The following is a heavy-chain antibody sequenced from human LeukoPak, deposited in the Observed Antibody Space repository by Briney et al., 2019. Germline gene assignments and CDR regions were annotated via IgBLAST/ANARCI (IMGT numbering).Heavy chain of an antibody. CDR2: INPSGGST. V-gene: IGHV1-46*01. D-gene: IGHD6-13*01. Sequence: EASVKVSCKASGYTFTSYYMHWVRQAPGQGLEWMGIINPSGGSTSYAQKFQGRVTITADESTSTAYMELSSLRSEDTAVYYCARDSSWYDLGYWGQGTLVTVSS. J-gene: IGHJ4*02. CDR1: GYTFTSYY. CDR3: ARDSSWYDLGY.